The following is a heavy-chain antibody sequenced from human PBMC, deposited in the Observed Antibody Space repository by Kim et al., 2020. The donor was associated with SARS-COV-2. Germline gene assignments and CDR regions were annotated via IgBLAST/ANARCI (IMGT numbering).Heavy chain of an antibody. CDR3: ANIAAALVDY. V-gene: IGHV1-69*02. J-gene: IGHJ4*02. Sequence: IANYAQEFQGRVTITADKSTSTAYMELSSLRSEDTAVYYCANIAAALVDYWGQGTLVTVSS. D-gene: IGHD6-13*01. CDR2: IA.